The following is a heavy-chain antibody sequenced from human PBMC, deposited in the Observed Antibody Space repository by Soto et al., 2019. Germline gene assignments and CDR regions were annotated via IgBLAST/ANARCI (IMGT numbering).Heavy chain of an antibody. J-gene: IGHJ4*02. CDR3: ALALGPTTGLDY. CDR2: IKEDGSEK. V-gene: IGHV3-7*03. Sequence: GSLRLSCSASGFTFSGYWMTWVRQAPGKGLEWVANIKEDGSEKYYVDSVKGRFTISRDNPKNSLYLQMNSLRADDTAVYYCALALGPTTGLDYWGQGTLVTVSS. CDR1: GFTFSGYW. D-gene: IGHD1-26*01.